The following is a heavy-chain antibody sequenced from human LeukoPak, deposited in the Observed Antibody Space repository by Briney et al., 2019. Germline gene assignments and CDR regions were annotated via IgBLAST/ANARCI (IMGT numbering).Heavy chain of an antibody. CDR2: INHSGST. CDR1: GGSIGSNNYY. Sequence: PSETLSLTCTVSGGSIGSNNYYWGWIRQPPGKGLEWIGEINHSGSTNYNPSLKSRVTISVDTSKNQFSLKLSSVTAADTAVYYCARHGIRSGSYHAFDIWGQGTMVTVSS. CDR3: ARHGIRSGSYHAFDI. J-gene: IGHJ3*02. D-gene: IGHD3-10*01. V-gene: IGHV4-39*01.